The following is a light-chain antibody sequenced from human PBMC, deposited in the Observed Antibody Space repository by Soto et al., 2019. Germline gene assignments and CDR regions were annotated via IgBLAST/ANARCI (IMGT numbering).Light chain of an antibody. CDR1: QSVSSY. Sequence: EIVLTQSPATLSLSPGERPTLSCRASQSVSSYLAWYQQKHGQXPRXXIYDASNRATGIPARFSGSGSGTDFTITISSLQPDDFATYYCQQLHDYPITFGQGTRLEIK. CDR3: QQLHDYPIT. J-gene: IGKJ5*01. CDR2: DAS. V-gene: IGKV3-11*01.